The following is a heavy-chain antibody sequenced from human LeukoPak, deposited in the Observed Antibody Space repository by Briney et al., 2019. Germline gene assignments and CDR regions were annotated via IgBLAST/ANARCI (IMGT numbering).Heavy chain of an antibody. CDR2: IYYSGST. CDR3: ARGYSVAVAGKDFDY. J-gene: IGHJ4*02. V-gene: IGHV4-39*01. CDR1: GGSISSSSYY. Sequence: PSETLSLTCTVSGGSISSSSYYWGWLRQPPGQGLEWIGSIYYSGSTYYNPSLKSRVTISVDTSKNQFSLKLSSVTAADTAVYYCARGYSVAVAGKDFDYWGQGTLVTVSS. D-gene: IGHD6-19*01.